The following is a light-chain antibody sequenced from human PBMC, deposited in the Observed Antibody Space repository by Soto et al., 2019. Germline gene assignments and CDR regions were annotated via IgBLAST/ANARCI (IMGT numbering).Light chain of an antibody. Sequence: DIQMTQSPSSLSASVGDGVTITCRASQSISAYLNWYQQKPGRAPKLLIYAASTLQDGLPPKFSGGGPVTDFTLTITSLQPEDSATYYCQHSYKSPSTFGPGTKVEIK. V-gene: IGKV1-39*01. J-gene: IGKJ2*01. CDR1: QSISAY. CDR2: AAS. CDR3: QHSYKSPST.